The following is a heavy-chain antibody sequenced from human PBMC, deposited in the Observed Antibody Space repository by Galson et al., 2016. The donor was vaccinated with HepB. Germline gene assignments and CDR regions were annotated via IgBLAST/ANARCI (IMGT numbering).Heavy chain of an antibody. CDR2: IWYGGNNK. Sequence: SLRLSCAASGFLFSTYGMHWVRQAPGKGLEWVAVIWYGGNNKYYADSVKGRFTLSRDNSKNTLYLQMDSLRAEDTGVYYCAREGHDQWLWGCFDYWGQGTLVTLSS. J-gene: IGHJ4*02. V-gene: IGHV3-33*01. CDR3: AREGHDQWLWGCFDY. D-gene: IGHD3-22*01. CDR1: GFLFSTYG.